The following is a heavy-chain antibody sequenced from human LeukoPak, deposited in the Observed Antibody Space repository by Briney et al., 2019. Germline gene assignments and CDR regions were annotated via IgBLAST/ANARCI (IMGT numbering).Heavy chain of an antibody. CDR3: ARDWGSGSYSIFDY. CDR2: IDSDGSST. Sequence: GGSLRLSCAASGFTFSSYWMHWVRQAPGKGLVWVSRIDSDGSSTNSADSVKGRFTISRDNAKNTLYLQMNSLRAEDTAVYYCARDWGSGSYSIFDYWGQGTLVTVSS. D-gene: IGHD1-26*01. J-gene: IGHJ4*02. CDR1: GFTFSSYW. V-gene: IGHV3-74*01.